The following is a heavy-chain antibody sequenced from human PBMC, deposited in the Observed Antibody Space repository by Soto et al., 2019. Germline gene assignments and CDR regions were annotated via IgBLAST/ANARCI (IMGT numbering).Heavy chain of an antibody. CDR1: GGSIRSRTW. Sequence: QVQLQESGPGLVKPSGTLSLTCAVSGGSIRSRTWWSWVRQYPGEGLEWIGEISHRGGTNYNPSLKRRVTLSVDQSKYHFSLHLSCVTAADTAVYYCASGSGEDHVWGTYQASWGQGTLVTVSS. J-gene: IGHJ5*02. CDR2: ISHRGGT. CDR3: ASGSGEDHVWGTYQAS. D-gene: IGHD3-16*01. V-gene: IGHV4-4*02.